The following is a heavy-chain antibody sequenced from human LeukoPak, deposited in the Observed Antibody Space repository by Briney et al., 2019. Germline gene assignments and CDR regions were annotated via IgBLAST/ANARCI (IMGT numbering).Heavy chain of an antibody. CDR1: GGSISSSNW. CDR3: ARASNYDFWSGSHHFDY. Sequence: PSETLSLTCAVSGGSISSSNWWSWVRQPPGKGLEWIGEVYHSGSTNYNPSLKSRVTISVDKSKNQFSLKLSSVTAADTAVYYCARASNYDFWSGSHHFDYWGQGTLVTVSS. D-gene: IGHD3-3*01. J-gene: IGHJ4*02. CDR2: VYHSGST. V-gene: IGHV4-4*02.